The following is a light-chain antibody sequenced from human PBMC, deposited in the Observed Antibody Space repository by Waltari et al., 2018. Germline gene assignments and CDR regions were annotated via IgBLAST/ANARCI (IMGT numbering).Light chain of an antibody. CDR3: QQYNNWPALT. V-gene: IGKV3-15*01. J-gene: IGKJ4*01. Sequence: EIVMTQSPATLSVSPGESATLSCRASQSVSSNLAWYQQKPGQAPRLLIYGASTRATGIPARFSGSGSGTEFTLTISSMQSEDFAVYYCQQYNNWPALTFGGGTKVEIK. CDR2: GAS. CDR1: QSVSSN.